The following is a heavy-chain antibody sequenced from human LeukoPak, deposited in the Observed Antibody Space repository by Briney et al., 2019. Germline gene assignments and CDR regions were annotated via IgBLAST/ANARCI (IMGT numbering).Heavy chain of an antibody. CDR1: GYTLTELS. CDR2: FDPEDGET. Sequence: ASVKVSCKVSGYTLTELSMHWVRQAPGKGLEWMGGFDPEDGETIYAQKFQGRVTMTEDTSTDTAYMELSSLRSEDTAVYYCATVSITMRLTPFDPWGQGTLVTVSS. J-gene: IGHJ5*02. D-gene: IGHD3-22*01. V-gene: IGHV1-24*01. CDR3: ATVSITMRLTPFDP.